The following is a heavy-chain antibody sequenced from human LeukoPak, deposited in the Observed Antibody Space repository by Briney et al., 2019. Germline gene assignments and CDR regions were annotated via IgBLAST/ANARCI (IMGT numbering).Heavy chain of an antibody. J-gene: IGHJ5*02. Sequence: SETLSLTCAVYGGSFSGYYWSWTRQPPGKGLEWIGEINHSGSTNYNPSLKSRVTISVDTSKNQFSLKLSSVTAADTAVYYCARGPPRFDPWGQGTLVTVSS. CDR2: INHSGST. CDR1: GGSFSGYY. V-gene: IGHV4-34*01. CDR3: ARGPPRFDP.